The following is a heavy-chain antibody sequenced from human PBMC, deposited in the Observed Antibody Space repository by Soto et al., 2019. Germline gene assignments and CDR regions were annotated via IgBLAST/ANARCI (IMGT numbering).Heavy chain of an antibody. CDR2: IYYSGSS. CDR3: ARRSAMSTFGXVSA. Sequence: PSETLSLTCTVSGASLSSGSYFWSWIRQPPXKGLEYIGYIYYSGSSNYNPSLKSRVTISSDTSKNKFSLRLYSVTTADTAIYYCARRSAMSTFGXVSAWGPGTLVTVSS. V-gene: IGHV4-61*01. CDR1: GASLSSGSYF. D-gene: IGHD3-16*01. J-gene: IGHJ4*02.